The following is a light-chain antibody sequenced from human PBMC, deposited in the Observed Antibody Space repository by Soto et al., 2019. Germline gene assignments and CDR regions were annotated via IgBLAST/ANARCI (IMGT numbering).Light chain of an antibody. Sequence: DIQMTQSPSTLSGSVGDRVTITCRASQTISSWLAWYQQKPGKAPKLLIYKASTLKSGVPSRFSGSGSGTEFTLTISSLHPDDFATYYCQQYNIWSTFGQGTKVDVK. CDR3: QQYNIWST. CDR2: KAS. J-gene: IGKJ1*01. V-gene: IGKV1-5*03. CDR1: QTISSW.